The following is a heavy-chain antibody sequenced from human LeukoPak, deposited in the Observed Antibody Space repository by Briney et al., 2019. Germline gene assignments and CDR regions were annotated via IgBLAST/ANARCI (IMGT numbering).Heavy chain of an antibody. J-gene: IGHJ4*02. CDR3: ARDPTMVRGVIFPYYFDY. CDR2: ISPSGTTI. Sequence: PGGSLRLSCAASGFTFSDYYMSWIRQAPGKGLEWVSYISPSGTTIYYADSVKGRFTFSRDNAKNSLYLQMNSLRAEDTAVYYCARDPTMVRGVIFPYYFDYWGQGTLVTVSS. CDR1: GFTFSDYY. D-gene: IGHD3-10*01. V-gene: IGHV3-11*01.